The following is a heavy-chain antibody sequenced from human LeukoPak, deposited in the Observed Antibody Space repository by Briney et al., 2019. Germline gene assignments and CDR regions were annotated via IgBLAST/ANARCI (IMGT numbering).Heavy chain of an antibody. D-gene: IGHD1-26*01. CDR2: ISSSSSYT. V-gene: IGHV3-11*06. CDR3: ARGLVGEGEFDP. J-gene: IGHJ5*02. Sequence: PGGSLRLSCAASGFTFSDYYMSWIRQAPEKGLEWVSYISSSSSYTNYADSVKGRFTISRDNAKNSLYLQMNSLRAEDTAVYYCARGLVGEGEFDPWGQGTLVTVSS. CDR1: GFTFSDYY.